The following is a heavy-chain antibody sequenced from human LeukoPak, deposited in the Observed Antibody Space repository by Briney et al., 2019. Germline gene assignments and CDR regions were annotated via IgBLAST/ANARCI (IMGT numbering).Heavy chain of an antibody. CDR1: GFTFSSYA. CDR3: ARGGECGGDCYSIIYYFDY. CDR2: ISYDGSNK. J-gene: IGHJ4*02. Sequence: PGGSLRLSCAASGFTFSSYAMHWVRQAPGKGLEWVAVISYDGSNKYYADSVKGRFTISRDNSKNTLNLQMNSLRAEDTAVYYCARGGECGGDCYSIIYYFDYWGQGTLVTVSS. V-gene: IGHV3-30-3*01. D-gene: IGHD2-21*02.